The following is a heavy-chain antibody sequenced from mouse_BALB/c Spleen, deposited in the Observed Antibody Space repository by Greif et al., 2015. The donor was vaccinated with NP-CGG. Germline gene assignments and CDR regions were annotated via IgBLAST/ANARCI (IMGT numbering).Heavy chain of an antibody. CDR1: GFNIKDYY. V-gene: IGHV14-4*02. D-gene: IGHD1-1*01. CDR3: NAHITTVDWYFDV. J-gene: IGHJ1*01. Sequence: VQLQQSGAELVRSGASVKLSCTASGFNIKDYYMHWVKQRPELGLEWIGWIDPENGDTEYAPKFQGKATMTADTSSNTAYLQLSSLTSEDTAVYYCNAHITTVDWYFDVWGAGTTVTVSS. CDR2: IDPENGDT.